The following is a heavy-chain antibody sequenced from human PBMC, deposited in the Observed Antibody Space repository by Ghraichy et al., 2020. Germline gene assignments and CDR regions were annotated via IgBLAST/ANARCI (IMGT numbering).Heavy chain of an antibody. CDR3: AKAWGYCSGGTCPSYNWFDP. J-gene: IGHJ5*02. CDR1: GFSFSSYV. Sequence: LSLTCAAPGFSFSSYVMSWVRQAPGKGLEWVSTIGASGGPTYYADSVKGRFTISRDNSKSTVSLQMNSLRAEDTAVYYCAKAWGYCSGGTCPSYNWFDPWGQGTLVTVSS. V-gene: IGHV3-23*01. CDR2: IGASGGPT. D-gene: IGHD2-15*01.